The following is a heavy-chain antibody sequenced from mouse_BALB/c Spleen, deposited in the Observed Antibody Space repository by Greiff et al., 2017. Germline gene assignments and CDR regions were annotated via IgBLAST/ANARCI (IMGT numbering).Heavy chain of an antibody. V-gene: IGHV14-3*02. CDR2: IDPANGNT. CDR3: AREDDYDARAWFAY. Sequence: VQLQQSGAELVKPGASVKLSCTASGFNIKDTYMHWVKQRPEQGLEWIGRIDPANGNTKYDPKFQGKATITADTSSNTAYLQLSSLTSEDTAVYYRAREDDYDARAWFAYWGQGTLVTVSA. CDR1: GFNIKDTY. D-gene: IGHD2-4*01. J-gene: IGHJ3*01.